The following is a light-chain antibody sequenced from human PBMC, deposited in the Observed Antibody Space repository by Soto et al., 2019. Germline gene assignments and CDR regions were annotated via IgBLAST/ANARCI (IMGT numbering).Light chain of an antibody. J-gene: IGKJ1*01. CDR3: QQYNGYWT. V-gene: IGKV1-5*01. CDR2: DAS. CDR1: QSITNW. Sequence: DIQMTQSPSTLSASVGDRVTITCRASQSITNWLAWYQQKPGKAPKLLIYDASSLESGVPSRFSGSGSGTEFTLTITSLQPDDFATYYCQQYNGYWTFGQGTK.